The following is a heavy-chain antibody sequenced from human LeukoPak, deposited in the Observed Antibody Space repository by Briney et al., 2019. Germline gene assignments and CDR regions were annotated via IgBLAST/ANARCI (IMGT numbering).Heavy chain of an antibody. J-gene: IGHJ6*04. D-gene: IGHD2-2*01. V-gene: IGHV3-21*01. CDR3: ARDWTIVVVPAAWGYYYGMDV. CDR1: GFTFSSYS. Sequence: GGSLRLSCAASGFTFSSYSMNWVRQAPGKGLEWVSSISSSSSYIYYADSVKGRFTISRDNAKNSLYLQMNSLRAEDTAVYYRARDWTIVVVPAAWGYYYGMDVWGKGTTVTVSS. CDR2: ISSSSSYI.